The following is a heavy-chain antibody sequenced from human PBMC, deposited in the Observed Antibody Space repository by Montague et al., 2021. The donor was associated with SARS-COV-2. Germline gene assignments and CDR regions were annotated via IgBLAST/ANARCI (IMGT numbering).Heavy chain of an antibody. CDR2: ISHSGST. Sequence: SETLSLTCAVYGGSFGGYWWTWIRQSPGKGLEWIGGISHSGSTKYNPSLKSRVTISVDTSKNQFSLDLTSVTAADTAVYYCARGAPGYWGQGTLVTVSS. CDR3: ARGAPGY. CDR1: GGSFGGYW. V-gene: IGHV4-34*01. J-gene: IGHJ4*02.